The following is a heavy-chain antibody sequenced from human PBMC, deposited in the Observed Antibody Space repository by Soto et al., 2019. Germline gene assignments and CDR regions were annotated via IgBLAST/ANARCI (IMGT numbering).Heavy chain of an antibody. CDR3: ARGRAYYDFWSGYYTPYGMDV. J-gene: IGHJ6*02. CDR1: GGSFSGYY. D-gene: IGHD3-3*01. CDR2: INHSGST. V-gene: IGHV4-34*01. Sequence: PSETLSLTCAVYGGSFSGYYWSWIRQPPGKGLEWIGEINHSGSTNYNPSLKSRVTISVDTSKNQFSLKLSSVTAADTAVYYCARGRAYYDFWSGYYTPYGMDVWGQGTTVTVSS.